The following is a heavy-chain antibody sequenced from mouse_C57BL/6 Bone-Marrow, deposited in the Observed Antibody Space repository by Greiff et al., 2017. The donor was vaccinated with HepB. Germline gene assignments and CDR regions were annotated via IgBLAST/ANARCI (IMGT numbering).Heavy chain of an antibody. Sequence: QAQLQQSGAELVRPGASVTLSCKASGYTFTDYEMHWVKQTPVHGLEWIGAIDPETGGTAYNQKFKGKAILTADKSSSTAYMELRSLTSDDSAVYYCTTPFAYWGQGTLVTVSA. V-gene: IGHV1-15*01. CDR3: TTPFAY. CDR2: IDPETGGT. J-gene: IGHJ3*01. CDR1: GYTFTDYE.